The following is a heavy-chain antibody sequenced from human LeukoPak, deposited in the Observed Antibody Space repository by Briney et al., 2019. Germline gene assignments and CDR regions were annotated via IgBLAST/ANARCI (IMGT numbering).Heavy chain of an antibody. D-gene: IGHD2-15*01. Sequence: SETLSLTCAVYGWSFNDYYWNWIRQPPGKGLEWIGSIYYSGNTYYNPSLKSRVTMSVDTSKNHFSLKVTSVTAADTAMYYCARHENIVVVASATAFDYWGQGTLVTVSS. CDR2: IYYSGNT. J-gene: IGHJ4*02. CDR3: ARHENIVVVASATAFDY. V-gene: IGHV4-34*01. CDR1: GWSFNDYY.